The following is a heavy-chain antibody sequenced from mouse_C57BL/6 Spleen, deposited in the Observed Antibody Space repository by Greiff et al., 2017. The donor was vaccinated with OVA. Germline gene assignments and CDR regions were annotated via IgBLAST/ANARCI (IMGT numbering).Heavy chain of an antibody. CDR2: IDPSDSYT. Sequence: QVQLQQPGAELVKPGASVKLSCKASGYTFTSYWMQWVKQRPGQGLEWIGEIDPSDSYTNYNQKFKGKATLTVDTSSSTAYMQLSSLTSEDSAVYYCARGGHGGAMDYWGQGTSVTVSS. V-gene: IGHV1-50*01. J-gene: IGHJ4*01. CDR1: GYTFTSYW. CDR3: ARGGHGGAMDY. D-gene: IGHD1-1*01.